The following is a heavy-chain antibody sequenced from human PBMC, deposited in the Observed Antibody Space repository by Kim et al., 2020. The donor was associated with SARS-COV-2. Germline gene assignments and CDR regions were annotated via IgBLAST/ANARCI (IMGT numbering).Heavy chain of an antibody. Sequence: GGSLRLSCAASGFTFSSYAMSWVRQAPGKGLEWVSAISGSGGSTYYADSVKGRFTISRDNSKNTLYLQMNSLRAEDTAVYYCANLDLDIVVVVAANDYWGQGTLVTVSS. CDR3: ANLDLDIVVVVAANDY. D-gene: IGHD2-15*01. CDR2: ISGSGGST. V-gene: IGHV3-23*01. CDR1: GFTFSSYA. J-gene: IGHJ4*02.